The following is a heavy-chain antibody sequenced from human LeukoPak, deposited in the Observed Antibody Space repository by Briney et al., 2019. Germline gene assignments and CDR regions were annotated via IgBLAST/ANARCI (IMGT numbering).Heavy chain of an antibody. Sequence: PSGTLSLTCTVSGGSISSGSYFWSWIRQPAGKGLEWIGRFYTSGITNYNPSLKSRLSISVDTSKNQFSLRLSSVTAADTAVYYCARASYCSGGNCYSAAYFDFWGQGAQVTVSS. V-gene: IGHV4-61*02. CDR2: FYTSGIT. CDR1: GGSISSGSYF. J-gene: IGHJ4*02. D-gene: IGHD2-15*01. CDR3: ARASYCSGGNCYSAAYFDF.